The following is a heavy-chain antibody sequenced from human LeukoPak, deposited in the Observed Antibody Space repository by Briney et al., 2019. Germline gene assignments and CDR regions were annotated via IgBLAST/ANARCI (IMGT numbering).Heavy chain of an antibody. Sequence: SETLSLTCTVSGGSISVYYWSWIRQPAGKGLEWIGRIYTSGSTTYNPALESRVTMSRDTSKNQIFLKLTSVTAADTAVYYCARDIFDIWGQGTRVTVSS. CDR1: GGSISVYY. J-gene: IGHJ3*02. CDR3: ARDIFDI. CDR2: IYTSGST. V-gene: IGHV4-4*07.